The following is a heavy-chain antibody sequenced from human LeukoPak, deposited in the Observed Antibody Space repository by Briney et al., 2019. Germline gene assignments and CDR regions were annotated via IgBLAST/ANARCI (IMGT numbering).Heavy chain of an antibody. CDR2: ISWNSGSI. CDR3: ATPEGQRAFDI. CDR1: GFTFDDYA. Sequence: GRSLRLSCAASGFTFDDYAMHWVRQAPGKGLEWVSGISWNSGSIGYADSVKGRSTISRDNAKNSLYLQMNSLRAEDTAVYYCATPEGQRAFDIWGQGTMVTVSS. J-gene: IGHJ3*02. D-gene: IGHD6-25*01. V-gene: IGHV3-9*01.